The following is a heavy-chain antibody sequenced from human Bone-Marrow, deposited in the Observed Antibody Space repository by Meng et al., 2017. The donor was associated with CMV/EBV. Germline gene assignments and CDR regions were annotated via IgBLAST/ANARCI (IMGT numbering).Heavy chain of an antibody. CDR3: AREGGPIAAAGTFHY. D-gene: IGHD6-13*01. Sequence: GESLKISCAASGFTFSVYAMHWVRQAPGKGLEWVAFIRFDGSDNYYADSVQGRFTISRDNSNNTLYLQMNSLRAEDTAVYYCAREGGPIAAAGTFHYWGQGTLVTVSS. J-gene: IGHJ4*02. V-gene: IGHV3-30*02. CDR1: GFTFSVYA. CDR2: IRFDGSDN.